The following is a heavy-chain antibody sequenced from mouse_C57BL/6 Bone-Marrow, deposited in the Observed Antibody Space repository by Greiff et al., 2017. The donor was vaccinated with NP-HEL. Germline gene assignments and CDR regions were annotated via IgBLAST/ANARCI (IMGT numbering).Heavy chain of an antibody. J-gene: IGHJ4*01. CDR2: ISSGGSYT. CDR3: ARQGYSNYEGAMDY. CDR1: GFTFSSYG. D-gene: IGHD2-5*01. Sequence: AASGFTFSSYGMSWVRQTPDKRLEWVATISSGGSYTYYPDSVKGRFTISRDNAKNTLYLQMSSLKSEDTAMYYCARQGYSNYEGAMDYWGQGTSVTVSS. V-gene: IGHV5-6*01.